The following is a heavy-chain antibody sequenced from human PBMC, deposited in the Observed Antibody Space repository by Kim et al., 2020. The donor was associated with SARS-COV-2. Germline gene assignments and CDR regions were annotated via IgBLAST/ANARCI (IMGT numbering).Heavy chain of an antibody. D-gene: IGHD5-12*01. CDR1: GGSISSYY. J-gene: IGHJ4*01. V-gene: IGHV4-59*01. CDR2: IYYSGST. CDR3: ARESRGRGYSGYGPFGY. Sequence: SETLSLTCTVSGGSISSYYWSWIRQPPGKGLEWIGYIYYSGSTNYNPSLKSRVTISVDTSKNQFSLTLSSVTAADTAVYSCARESRGRGYSGYGPFGYWG.